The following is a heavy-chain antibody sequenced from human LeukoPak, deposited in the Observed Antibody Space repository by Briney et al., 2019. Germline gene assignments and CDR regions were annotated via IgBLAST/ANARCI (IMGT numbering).Heavy chain of an antibody. Sequence: GGSLRLSCAASGFTFNDYAMAWVRHTPGKGLEWVSSITASGGSTYNADSVEGRFTISRDNSKDTLYLQMNSLRAEDTALYYCAKGVSGYYFADDAFDIWGQGTMVTVSS. CDR1: GFTFNDYA. J-gene: IGHJ3*02. CDR2: ITASGGST. CDR3: AKGVSGYYFADDAFDI. D-gene: IGHD3-22*01. V-gene: IGHV3-23*01.